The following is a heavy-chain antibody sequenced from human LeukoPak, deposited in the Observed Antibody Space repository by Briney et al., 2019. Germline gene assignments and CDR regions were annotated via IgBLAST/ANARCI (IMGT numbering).Heavy chain of an antibody. CDR3: ARNNGVDV. CDR2: VNRDGSET. Sequence: GGSLRLSCAASGFALSSHWMTWVRQVPGRGPEWVANVNRDGSETYYLDSVKGRFTISKDNAKNSLYLQMNSLRAEDTALYHCARNNGVDVWGQGPTVIVSS. V-gene: IGHV3-7*03. J-gene: IGHJ6*02. CDR1: GFALSSHW.